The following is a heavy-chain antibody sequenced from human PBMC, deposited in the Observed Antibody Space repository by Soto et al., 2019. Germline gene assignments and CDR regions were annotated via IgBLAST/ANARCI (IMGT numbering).Heavy chain of an antibody. J-gene: IGHJ4*02. CDR3: AKDIVKYTYGACDY. V-gene: IGHV3-30*18. CDR2: ISYDGSNN. Sequence: QVQLVESGGALVQPGKSLRLSCAASGFTFSSYGMYWVRQAPGKGLEWVAAISYDGSNNYHADSVKGRFTISRDNSKNTIYLQLNSRRTEDTGVDYCAKDIVKYTYGACDYWGQGVLVTVSS. CDR1: GFTFSSYG. D-gene: IGHD5-18*01.